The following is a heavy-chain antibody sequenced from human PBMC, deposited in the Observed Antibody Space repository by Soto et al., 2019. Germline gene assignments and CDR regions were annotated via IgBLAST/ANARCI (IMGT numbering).Heavy chain of an antibody. CDR2: IYPGDSDT. D-gene: IGHD3-10*01. Sequence: GESLKISCKGSGYSFSAYWIGWVRQMPGKGLEWMGIIYPGDSDTRYSPSSQGQVTISVDKSISAAYLQWSSLKASDTAMYYCARHGHTGSGRYFPPTLMDVWGQGTTVTVSS. J-gene: IGHJ6*02. V-gene: IGHV5-51*01. CDR1: GYSFSAYW. CDR3: ARHGHTGSGRYFPPTLMDV.